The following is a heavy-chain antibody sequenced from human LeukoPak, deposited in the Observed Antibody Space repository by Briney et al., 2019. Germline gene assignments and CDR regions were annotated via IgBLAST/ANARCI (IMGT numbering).Heavy chain of an antibody. CDR1: GGSFSGYY. J-gene: IGHJ4*02. CDR3: ARGLFGGVWSLYYFDY. Sequence: PSETLSLTCAVYGGSFSGYYWSWIRQPPGKGLEWSGEINHSGSTNYNPSLKSRVTISVDTSKNQFSLKLSSVTAADTAVYYCARGLFGGVWSLYYFDYWGQGTLVTVSS. D-gene: IGHD2-8*02. V-gene: IGHV4-34*01. CDR2: INHSGST.